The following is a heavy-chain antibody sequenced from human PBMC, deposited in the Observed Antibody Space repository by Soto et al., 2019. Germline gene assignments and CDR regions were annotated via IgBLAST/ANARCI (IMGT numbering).Heavy chain of an antibody. J-gene: IGHJ3*02. V-gene: IGHV4-59*01. CDR2: VSSSGST. CDR3: ARGFYDSRGYFEAFEI. Sequence: SETLSLTCTVSGGSISGDHWNWIRQPPGKGLEWIAYVSSSGSTKYNPSLKSRVTISIDTTKNQFALRVSSVTAADTAVYYGARGFYDSRGYFEAFEIWGQGTKVTVS. CDR1: GGSISGDH. D-gene: IGHD3-22*01.